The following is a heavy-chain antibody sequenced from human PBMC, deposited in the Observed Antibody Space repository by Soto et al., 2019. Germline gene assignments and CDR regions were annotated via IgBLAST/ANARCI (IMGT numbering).Heavy chain of an antibody. CDR2: IDYIGNT. Sequence: QVQLQESGPGLVSPWGTLSLTCTVSGASIRSSGYYWGWIRQAPGKGLEWIGSIDYIGNTYYNPSLQSRVTVSVDTSKNQISLQLNSVPAADTAVHYCVRGGLRYQQSSYYRDVWGQGTLVTFSS. CDR1: GASIRSSGYY. D-gene: IGHD4-17*01. V-gene: IGHV4-39*01. J-gene: IGHJ1*01. CDR3: VRGGLRYQQSSYYRDV.